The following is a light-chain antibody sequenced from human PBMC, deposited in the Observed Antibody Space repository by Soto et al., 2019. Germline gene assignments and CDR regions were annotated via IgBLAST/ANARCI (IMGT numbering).Light chain of an antibody. Sequence: DIVMTQFPLSLPVTPGEPASISCTSSQSLLNSNGNNYLDWYLQKPGQSPQLLIHLGSKRASGVPDRLSASGSGTSFTLKISRVEAEDVGDYYCMQAVRHPWTFGQGTKVELK. V-gene: IGKV2-28*01. CDR2: LGS. J-gene: IGKJ1*01. CDR3: MQAVRHPWT. CDR1: QSLLNSNGNNY.